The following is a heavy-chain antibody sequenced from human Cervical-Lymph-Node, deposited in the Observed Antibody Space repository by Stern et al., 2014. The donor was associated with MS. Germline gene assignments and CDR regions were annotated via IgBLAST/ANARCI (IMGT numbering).Heavy chain of an antibody. CDR1: GFTFSNYW. J-gene: IGHJ1*01. Sequence: EMQLVESGGGLVQPGGSLRISCAASGFTFSNYWMHWVRQAPGKGLVWVSRINNDGSGTDYADSVKGRFTISRDNAKNTLYLEMNSLTAEDTAVYYCARDQNVEMATNQAPAEYFQHWGQGTLVGVST. CDR3: ARDQNVEMATNQAPAEYFQH. V-gene: IGHV3-74*01. CDR2: INNDGSGT. D-gene: IGHD5-24*01.